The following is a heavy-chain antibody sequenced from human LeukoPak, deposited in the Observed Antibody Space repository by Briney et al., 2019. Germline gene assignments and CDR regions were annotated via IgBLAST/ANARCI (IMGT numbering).Heavy chain of an antibody. Sequence: GKXLXXVSYISSSSSTIYYADSVKGRFTISRDNAKNSLYLQMNSLRAEDTAVYYCARALKSYDSSGYYYGSWGQGTLVTVSS. V-gene: IGHV3-48*01. CDR3: ARALKSYDSSGYYYGS. CDR2: ISSSSSTI. J-gene: IGHJ4*02. D-gene: IGHD3-22*01.